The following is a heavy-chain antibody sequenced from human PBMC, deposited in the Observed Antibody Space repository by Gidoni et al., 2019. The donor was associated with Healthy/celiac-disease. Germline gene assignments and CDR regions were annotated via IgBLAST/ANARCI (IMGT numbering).Heavy chain of an antibody. CDR2: IIPIFGTA. CDR1: GGTFSSYA. Sequence: QVQLVQPGAEVKKPGSSVKVSCKASGGTFSSYAISWVRQAHGQGLEWMGGIIPIFGTANYAQKFQGRVTITADESTSTAYMELSSLRSEDTAVYYCAILYCSSTSCYDHYYYYGMDVWGQGTTVTVSS. J-gene: IGHJ6*02. CDR3: AILYCSSTSCYDHYYYYGMDV. D-gene: IGHD2-2*01. V-gene: IGHV1-69*01.